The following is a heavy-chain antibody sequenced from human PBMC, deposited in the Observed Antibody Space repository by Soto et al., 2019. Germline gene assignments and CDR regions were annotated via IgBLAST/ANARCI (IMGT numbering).Heavy chain of an antibody. Sequence: PGESLKISCTASGYSFISYWIGWVRHTPGKGLEWMGIIYPGDSDTRYSPSFQGQVTISADNFSNTAYLHWGGLQASDTAMYYCARPSLSCTSPSCYFESWGQGTLVTVSS. CDR1: GYSFISYW. J-gene: IGHJ4*02. CDR3: ARPSLSCTSPSCYFES. CDR2: IYPGDSDT. D-gene: IGHD2-2*01. V-gene: IGHV5-51*01.